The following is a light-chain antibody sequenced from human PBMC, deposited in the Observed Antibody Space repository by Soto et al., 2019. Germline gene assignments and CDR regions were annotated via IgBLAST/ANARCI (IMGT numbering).Light chain of an antibody. Sequence: QLVLTQPPSASGTPGQRVTISCSGSSSNIGSNTVNWYQQLPGTAPKLLIYSNNQRPSGVPDRFSGSKSGTSASRAISGLQSEDEADYYCAAWDDSLNGVFGGGTKVTVL. CDR3: AAWDDSLNGV. V-gene: IGLV1-44*01. CDR2: SNN. J-gene: IGLJ2*01. CDR1: SSNIGSNT.